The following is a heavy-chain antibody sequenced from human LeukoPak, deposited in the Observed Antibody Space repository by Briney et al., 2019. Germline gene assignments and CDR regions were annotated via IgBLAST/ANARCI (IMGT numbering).Heavy chain of an antibody. CDR3: ARSPGLADIDF. Sequence: SETLSLTCTVSGGSISIYYWSWIRHPPRKGLEWVGYIDYSGSTNYNPSLKSRVTISVDTSKNQFSLKLTSVTAADTAMYYCARSPGLADIDFWGQGTLVIVSS. D-gene: IGHD2-21*01. CDR2: IDYSGST. V-gene: IGHV4-59*12. J-gene: IGHJ4*02. CDR1: GGSISIYY.